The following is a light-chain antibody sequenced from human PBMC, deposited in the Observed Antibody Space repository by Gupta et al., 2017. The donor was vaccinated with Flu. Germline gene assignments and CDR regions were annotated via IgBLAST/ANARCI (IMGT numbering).Light chain of an antibody. J-gene: IGLJ3*02. Sequence: GQTATITGAGEAWPKQCGYGYQQKPGQAPELVIYKDTERPSGIPDRFSGSSTGTTVTMTISGVQAEDEADYYCQSADDSGSLWVFGGGTKLTVL. V-gene: IGLV3-25*03. CDR1: AWPKQC. CDR2: KDT. CDR3: QSADDSGSLWV.